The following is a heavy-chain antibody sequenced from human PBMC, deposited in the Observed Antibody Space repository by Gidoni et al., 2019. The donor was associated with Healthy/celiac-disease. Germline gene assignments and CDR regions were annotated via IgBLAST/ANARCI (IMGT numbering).Heavy chain of an antibody. V-gene: IGHV4-31*03. CDR1: GGPISSGGYY. CDR3: ARDSQFKVDP. CDR2: IYSSGST. J-gene: IGHJ5*02. Sequence: QVQLQESGPGLVKPSQTLSLTCPVSGGPISSGGYYWSWLRQHPGKGLGWIGYIYSSGSTYYNPSLKSRVTISVDTSKNQFSLKLSSVTAADTAVYYCARDSQFKVDPWGQGTLVTVSS.